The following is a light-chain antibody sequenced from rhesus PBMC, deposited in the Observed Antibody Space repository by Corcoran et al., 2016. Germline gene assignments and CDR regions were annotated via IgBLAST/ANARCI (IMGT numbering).Light chain of an antibody. CDR2: KTS. J-gene: IGKJ2*01. Sequence: IQMTHAPSSLSASVGDRVTITCQASLGIRKILPWYQQKPGKVPNLLLFKTSKLKRGVPSRFSGNGSGTDFTLTISSLQPEEFATYCCQHAYGTPYSFGQGTKVEIK. CDR1: LGIRKI. CDR3: QHAYGTPYS. V-gene: IGKV1-25*01.